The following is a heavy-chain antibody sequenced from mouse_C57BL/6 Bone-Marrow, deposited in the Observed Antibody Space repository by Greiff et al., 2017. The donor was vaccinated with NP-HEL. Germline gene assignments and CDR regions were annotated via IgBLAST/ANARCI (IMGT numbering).Heavy chain of an antibody. CDR2: ISSGGYYI. D-gene: IGHD2-5*01. CDR1: GFTFSSYA. V-gene: IGHV5-9-1*02. CDR3: TRDGTYYSNCGYFDV. J-gene: IGHJ1*03. Sequence: EVQLVESGEGLVKPGGSLKLSCAASGFTFSSYAMSWVRQTPEKRLEWVAYISSGGYYIYYADTVKGRFTIYRDNARKTLYLQMSSLKSEDTAMYYCTRDGTYYSNCGYFDVWGTGTTVTVSS.